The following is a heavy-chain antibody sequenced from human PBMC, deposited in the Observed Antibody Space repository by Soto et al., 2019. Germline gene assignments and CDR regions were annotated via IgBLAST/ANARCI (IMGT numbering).Heavy chain of an antibody. D-gene: IGHD2-2*01. CDR3: ARHVPAAGYYYGMDV. Sequence: QVQLVQSGAEVKKPGSSVKVSCKASGGTFSNYDISWVRQAPGQGLEWMGGIIPIFGTANYAQKFQGRVTITADESTSTAYMELSSLRSEDTAVYYCARHVPAAGYYYGMDVWGQGTTVIVSS. CDR1: GGTFSNYD. CDR2: IIPIFGTA. J-gene: IGHJ6*02. V-gene: IGHV1-69*12.